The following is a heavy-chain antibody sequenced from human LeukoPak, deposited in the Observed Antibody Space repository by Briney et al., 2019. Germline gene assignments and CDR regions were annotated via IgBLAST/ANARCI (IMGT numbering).Heavy chain of an antibody. V-gene: IGHV1-2*02. D-gene: IGHD2-2*01. J-gene: IGHJ3*02. CDR3: ARDVVVVPAAISHDAFDI. CDR2: LNPHSGGT. Sequence: ASVKVSCKASGYTLTGYYMHWVRQAPGQGLEWMGWLNPHSGGTKYAQKFRGRVTMTRDTSISTAYMELSRLRSDDTAVYYCARDVVVVPAAISHDAFDIWGPGTMVTVSS. CDR1: GYTLTGYY.